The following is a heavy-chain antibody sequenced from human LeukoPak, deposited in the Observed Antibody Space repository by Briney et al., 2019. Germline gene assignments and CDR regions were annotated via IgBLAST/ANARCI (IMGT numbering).Heavy chain of an antibody. V-gene: IGHV4-39*07. Sequence: SETLSLTCTVSGGSISSSSYYWGWIRQPPGKGLEWIGSIYYSGSTYYNPSLKSRVTISVDTSKNQFSLKLSSVTAADTAVYYCARWGDPSTPVLTDWFDPWGQGTLVTVSS. D-gene: IGHD3-16*01. CDR2: IYYSGST. CDR3: ARWGDPSTPVLTDWFDP. CDR1: GGSISSSSYY. J-gene: IGHJ5*02.